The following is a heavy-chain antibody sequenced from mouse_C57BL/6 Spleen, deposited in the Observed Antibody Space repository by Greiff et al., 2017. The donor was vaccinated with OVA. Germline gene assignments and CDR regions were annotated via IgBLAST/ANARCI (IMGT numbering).Heavy chain of an antibody. CDR1: GYTFTDYE. CDR3: TRRELGPYYYGL. CDR2: IDPETGGT. Sequence: VQLQQSGAELVRPGASVTLSCKASGYTFTDYEMHWVKQTPVHGLEWIGAIDPETGGTAYNQKFKGKAILTADKSSSTAYMELRSLTSEDSAVYYCTRRELGPYYYGLWGQGTTLTVSS. J-gene: IGHJ2*01. V-gene: IGHV1-15*01. D-gene: IGHD1-1*01.